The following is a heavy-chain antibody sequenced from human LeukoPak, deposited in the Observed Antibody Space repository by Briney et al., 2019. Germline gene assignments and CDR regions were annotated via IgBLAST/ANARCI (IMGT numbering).Heavy chain of an antibody. CDR2: INPNSGGT. D-gene: IGHD3-10*01. CDR1: GYTFTGYY. J-gene: IGHJ4*02. V-gene: IGHV1-2*02. Sequence: ASLKVSCKASGYTFTGYYMHWVRQAPGQGREWVGWINPNSGGTNYAQKFQGRVTTTRDTSITTAYMELNRLRSDDTAVYYCARDRDYGSGIFDYWGQGTLVTVSS. CDR3: ARDRDYGSGIFDY.